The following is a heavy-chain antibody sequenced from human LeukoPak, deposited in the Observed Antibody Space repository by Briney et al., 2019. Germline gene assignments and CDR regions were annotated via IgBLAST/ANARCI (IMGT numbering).Heavy chain of an antibody. D-gene: IGHD2-15*01. CDR1: GFTFSDAW. CDR3: TTRRQDGW. CDR2: IKSKSDGGTI. Sequence: GGSLRLSCVGSGFTFSDAWMSWVRQAPGKGLEWVGRIKSKSDGGTIDYAAPVKGRFTISRDDSRDTLYLQMNSLKTEDTAVYYCTTRRQDGWWGQGTLVTVS. V-gene: IGHV3-15*01. J-gene: IGHJ4*02.